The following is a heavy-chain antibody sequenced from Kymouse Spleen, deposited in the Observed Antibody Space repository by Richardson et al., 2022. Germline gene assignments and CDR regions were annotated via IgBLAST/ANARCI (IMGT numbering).Heavy chain of an antibody. Sequence: QVQLQQWGAGLLKPSETLSLTCAVYGGSFSGYYWSWIRQPPGKGLEWIGEINHSGSTNYNPSLKSRVTISVDTSKNQFSLKLSSVTAADTAVYYCARYNWNYGDFDYWGQGTLVTVSS. J-gene: IGHJ4*02. CDR2: INHSGST. CDR1: GGSFSGYY. D-gene: IGHD1-7*01. CDR3: ARYNWNYGDFDY. V-gene: IGHV4-34*01.